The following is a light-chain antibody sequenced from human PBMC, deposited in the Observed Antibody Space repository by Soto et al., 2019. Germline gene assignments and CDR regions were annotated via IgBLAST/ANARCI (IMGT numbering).Light chain of an antibody. CDR2: ENK. V-gene: IGLV6-57*04. CDR3: QSFDADFVI. Sequence: NFMLTQPHSVSESPGKTVTISCTRSSGSIANNYVQWYQQRPGSAPTTVIYENKLRPSGGPGRFYGSTDGSSNSASLTISGLQAEDEADYYCQSFDADFVIFGGGTQLTVL. J-gene: IGLJ2*01. CDR1: SGSIANNY.